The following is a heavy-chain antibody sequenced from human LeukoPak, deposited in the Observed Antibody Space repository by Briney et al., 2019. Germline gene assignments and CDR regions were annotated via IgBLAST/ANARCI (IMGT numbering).Heavy chain of an antibody. CDR1: GFTFSSYG. D-gene: IGHD5-18*01. CDR3: AKSRGYSLNTNFDY. Sequence: GGSLRLSCAASGFTFSSYGMHWVRQAPGKGLEWVAVISYDGSNKYYADSVKGRFTISRDNSNSTLYLQMNILRTEDTAIYYCAKSRGYSLNTNFDYWGQGTLVTVSS. V-gene: IGHV3-30*18. J-gene: IGHJ4*02. CDR2: ISYDGSNK.